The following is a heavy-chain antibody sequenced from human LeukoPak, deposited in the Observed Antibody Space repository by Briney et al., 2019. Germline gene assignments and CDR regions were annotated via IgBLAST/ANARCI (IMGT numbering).Heavy chain of an antibody. CDR3: AKDVRWELLNYFDY. D-gene: IGHD1-26*01. CDR2: ISWNSDTI. J-gene: IGHJ4*02. Sequence: GGSLRLSCAVSGFTFDDYAMHWVRQVPGKGLEWVSGISWNSDTIDLADSVKGRFTISRDNAKNSLYLQMNSLRAEDTALYYCAKDVRWELLNYFDYWGQGTLVTVSS. CDR1: GFTFDDYA. V-gene: IGHV3-9*01.